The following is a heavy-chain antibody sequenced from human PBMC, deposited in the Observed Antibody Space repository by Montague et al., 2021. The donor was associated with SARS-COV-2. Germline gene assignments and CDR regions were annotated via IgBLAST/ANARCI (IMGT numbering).Heavy chain of an antibody. CDR3: ARDRGLGVAENFKC. CDR2: SGDS. V-gene: IGHV4-30-4*01. Sequence: SGDSHYNPSLKGRVSISIDTTKNQFSLKLNSVTAADTAVYYCARDRGLGVAENFKCWGQGTVVTVS. D-gene: IGHD3-10*01. J-gene: IGHJ4*02.